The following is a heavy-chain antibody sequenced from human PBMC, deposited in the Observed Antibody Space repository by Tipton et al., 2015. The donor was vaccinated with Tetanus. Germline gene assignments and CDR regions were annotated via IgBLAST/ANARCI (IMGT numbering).Heavy chain of an antibody. CDR2: TSPDGNNK. V-gene: IGHV3-30*09. Sequence: SLRLSCAASGFTFTSHTIHWVRQAPDKGLQWVAVTSPDGNNKFYADSVKGRFAISRDNSKNTLYLQMNSLRAEDTAVYYCARERGRPKFDHGGQGTLVTVTS. CDR1: GFTFTSHT. CDR3: ARERGRPKFDH. J-gene: IGHJ4*02.